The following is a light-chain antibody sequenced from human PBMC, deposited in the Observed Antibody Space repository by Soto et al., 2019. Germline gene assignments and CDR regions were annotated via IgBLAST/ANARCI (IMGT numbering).Light chain of an antibody. V-gene: IGLV3-1*01. CDR1: KLGDKY. CDR2: QDS. Sequence: SYELTQSPSVSVSPGQTASITCSGDKLGDKYACWYQQKPGQSPVLVIYQDSKRPSGIPERFSGTNSGNTATLTISGTQAMDEAAYYCQAWDSSILVVFGGGTKLTVL. CDR3: QAWDSSILVV. J-gene: IGLJ2*01.